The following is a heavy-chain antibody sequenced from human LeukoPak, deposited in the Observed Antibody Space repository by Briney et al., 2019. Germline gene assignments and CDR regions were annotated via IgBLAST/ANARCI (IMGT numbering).Heavy chain of an antibody. V-gene: IGHV4-39*07. D-gene: IGHD3-22*01. CDR3: ARDLYGGSGSSGYFYPFDY. Sequence: SETLSLTCTVSGGSISSSSYYWGWIRQPPGKGLEWIGSIYYSGSTYYNPSLKSRVTISVDTSKNQFSLKLSSVTAADTAVYYCARDLYGGSGSSGYFYPFDYWGQGTLVTVSS. CDR2: IYYSGST. J-gene: IGHJ4*02. CDR1: GGSISSSSYY.